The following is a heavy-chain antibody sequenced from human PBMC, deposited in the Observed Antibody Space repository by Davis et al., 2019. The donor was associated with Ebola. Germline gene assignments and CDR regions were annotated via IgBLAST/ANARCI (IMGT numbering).Heavy chain of an antibody. V-gene: IGHV4-34*01. Sequence: MPSETLSLTCAVYGGSFSGYYWSWIRQPPGKGLEWIGEINHSGSTNYNPSLKSRVTISVDTSKNQFSLKLSSVTAADTAVYYCARGMTTVTTDYYYYYGMDVWGQGTTVTFSS. CDR1: GGSFSGYY. CDR2: INHSGST. CDR3: ARGMTTVTTDYYYYYGMDV. D-gene: IGHD4-17*01. J-gene: IGHJ6*02.